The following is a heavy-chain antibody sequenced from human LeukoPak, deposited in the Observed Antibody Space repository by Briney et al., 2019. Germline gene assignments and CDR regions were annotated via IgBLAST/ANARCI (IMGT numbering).Heavy chain of an antibody. CDR3: ARDPYSGTYGDTYYYYMDV. D-gene: IGHD1-26*01. CDR1: GFSFSN. Sequence: PGGSLRLSCAASGFSFSNMNWVRQAPGQGLEGVSSITSSSTYTFYADSVKGRFTVSRDNARNSLYLQMNSLRAEDTAVYYCARDPYSGTYGDTYYYYMDVWGKGTTVTISS. V-gene: IGHV3-21*01. CDR2: ITSSSTYT. J-gene: IGHJ6*03.